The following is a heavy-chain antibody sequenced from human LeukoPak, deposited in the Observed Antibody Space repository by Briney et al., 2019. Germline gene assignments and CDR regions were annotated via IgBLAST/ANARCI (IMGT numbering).Heavy chain of an antibody. Sequence: GGSLRLSCAASGFTFGDSAMHWVRQSPGKGLEWVSGIKSDSVTMGYADSVRGRLTISRDNVKNSLYLQMNGLRTEATALYYCIKDIRRSGYSSVNFDSWGQGTLVTVSS. CDR2: IKSDSVTM. J-gene: IGHJ4*02. V-gene: IGHV3-9*01. CDR1: GFTFGDSA. D-gene: IGHD2-15*01. CDR3: IKDIRRSGYSSVNFDS.